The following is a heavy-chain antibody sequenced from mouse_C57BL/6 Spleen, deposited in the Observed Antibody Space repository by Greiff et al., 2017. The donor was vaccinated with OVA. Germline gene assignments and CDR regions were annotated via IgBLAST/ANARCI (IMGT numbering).Heavy chain of an antibody. J-gene: IGHJ3*01. V-gene: IGHV3-6*01. CDR2: ISYDGSN. CDR3: AAPHYYGSSYEFAY. Sequence: VQLKESGPGLVKPSQSLSLTCSVTGYSITSGYYWNWIRQFPGNKLEWMGYISYDGSNNYNPSLKNRISITRDTSKNQFFLKLNSVTTEDTATYYCAAPHYYGSSYEFAYWGQGTLVTVSA. CDR1: GYSITSGYY. D-gene: IGHD1-1*01.